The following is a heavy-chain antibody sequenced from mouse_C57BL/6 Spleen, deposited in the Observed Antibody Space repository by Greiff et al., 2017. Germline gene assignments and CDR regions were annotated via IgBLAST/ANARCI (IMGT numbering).Heavy chain of an antibody. V-gene: IGHV14-1*01. Sequence: VQLQQSGAELVRPGASVKLSCTASGFNIKDYYMHWVKQRPEQGLEWIGRIDPDDGDTEYAPKFQGKATMTADTSSNTAYLQISSLTSEYTSVYYGTSPFYGWFAYWGQGTLVTVSA. D-gene: IGHD1-1*01. CDR3: TSPFYGWFAY. CDR2: IDPDDGDT. CDR1: GFNIKDYY. J-gene: IGHJ3*01.